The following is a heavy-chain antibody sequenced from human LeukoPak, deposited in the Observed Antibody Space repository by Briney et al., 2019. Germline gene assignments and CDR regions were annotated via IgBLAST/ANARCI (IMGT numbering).Heavy chain of an antibody. V-gene: IGHV4-4*09. CDR2: IYNGVPT. CDR1: GAPISRFY. Sequence: PSETLFLTCTASGAPISRFYWNWVRQPPGKGLEWIGNIYNGVPTFFNPSLKSRVTLSVDTSKTQFSLQLASVTAADTAVYYCVQTTGWPGFDYWGQGVLVTVSS. J-gene: IGHJ4*02. D-gene: IGHD6-19*01. CDR3: VQTTGWPGFDY.